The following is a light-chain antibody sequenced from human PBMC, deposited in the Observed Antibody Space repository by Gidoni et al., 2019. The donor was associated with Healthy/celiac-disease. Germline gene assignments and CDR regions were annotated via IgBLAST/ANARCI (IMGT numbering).Light chain of an antibody. J-gene: IGKJ4*01. CDR1: QSVLYSSTNKNY. Sequence: DIVMTQSPDSLAVSLGERATINCKSRQSVLYSSTNKNYLAWYQQKPGQPPKLLIYWASTRESGVPDRFSGSGSGTDFTLTISSLQADDVAVYYCQQYYSTPLTFGGGTKVEIK. V-gene: IGKV4-1*01. CDR2: WAS. CDR3: QQYYSTPLT.